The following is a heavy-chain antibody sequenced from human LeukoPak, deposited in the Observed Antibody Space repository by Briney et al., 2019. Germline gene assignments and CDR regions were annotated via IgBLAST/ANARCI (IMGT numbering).Heavy chain of an antibody. Sequence: GESLKISCKGSGYSFTSYWIGWVRQMPGKGLELMGIIYPGDSDTRYSPAFQGQVTISADKSISTAYLQWSSLKASDTAMYYCARLQQWLGSAWFDPWGQGTLVTVSS. J-gene: IGHJ5*02. D-gene: IGHD6-19*01. V-gene: IGHV5-51*01. CDR1: GYSFTSYW. CDR2: IYPGDSDT. CDR3: ARLQQWLGSAWFDP.